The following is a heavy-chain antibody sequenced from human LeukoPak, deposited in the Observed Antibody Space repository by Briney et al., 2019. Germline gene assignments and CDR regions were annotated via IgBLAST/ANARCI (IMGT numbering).Heavy chain of an antibody. CDR2: IYYSGST. D-gene: IGHD6-13*01. CDR1: GGSISSYY. J-gene: IGHJ4*02. Sequence: PSETLSLTCTVSGGSISSYYWSWIRQPPGKGREWIGYIYYSGSTNYNPSLKSRVTISVNTSKNHSSTKLSYVHAAGTAVYYCAGHGSGYRFDYSGWGQVTTVTVAT. CDR3: AGHGSGYRFDYSG. V-gene: IGHV4-59*08.